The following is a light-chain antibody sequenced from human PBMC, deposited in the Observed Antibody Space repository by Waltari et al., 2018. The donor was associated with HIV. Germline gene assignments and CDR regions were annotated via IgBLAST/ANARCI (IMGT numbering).Light chain of an antibody. V-gene: IGLV2-23*02. J-gene: IGLJ1*01. CDR2: EVS. Sequence: QSALTQPASVSGYPGQSITISCTGTSSDVGLYNLVSWYQQHPGKAPNLMIYEVSKRPSGVSNRFSGSKSGNTASLTISGLQAEDEADYYCCSYAGSSTYVFGTGTKVTVL. CDR1: SSDVGLYNL. CDR3: CSYAGSSTYV.